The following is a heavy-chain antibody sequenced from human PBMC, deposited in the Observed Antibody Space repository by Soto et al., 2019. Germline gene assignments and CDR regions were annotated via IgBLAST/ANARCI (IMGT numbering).Heavy chain of an antibody. CDR1: GYTFTSYY. CDR2: INPSGGST. CDR3: ASGHKLVDFDY. V-gene: IGHV1-46*01. J-gene: IGHJ4*02. Sequence: GASVKVSCKASGYTFTSYYMHWVRQAPGQGLEWMGIINPSGGSTSYAQKFQGRVTMTRDTSTSTVYMELRSLRSDDTAVYYCASGHKLVDFDYWGQGTLVTGSS. D-gene: IGHD1-1*01.